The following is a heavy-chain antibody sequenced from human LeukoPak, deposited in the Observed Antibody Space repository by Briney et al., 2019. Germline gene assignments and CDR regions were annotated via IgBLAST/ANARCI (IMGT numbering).Heavy chain of an antibody. D-gene: IGHD1-26*01. J-gene: IGHJ4*02. V-gene: IGHV1-8*03. CDR1: GDTFTSYD. CDR3: ARDQGGSYFDN. CDR2: MNPNIGNT. Sequence: ASVKVSCKASGDTFTSYDINWVRQATGQGLEWMGWMNPNIGNTGYAQKFQGRVTITRNTSISTAYMELSSLRSEDTAVYYCARDQGGSYFDNGGQRTLVSVSS.